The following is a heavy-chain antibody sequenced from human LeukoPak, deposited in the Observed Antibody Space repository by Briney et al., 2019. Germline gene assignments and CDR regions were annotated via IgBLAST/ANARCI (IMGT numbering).Heavy chain of an antibody. CDR3: AKSGGFFDT. CDR1: GFTFSSHY. Sequence: GGSLRLSCAASGFTFSSHYMSWVRQAPGKGLEWVANIEQDGSDKYYVDSVVGRFTISRDNAQNLLYLHMNSLRAEDTGVYYCAKSGGFFDTWGQGTLVTVSS. D-gene: IGHD1-26*01. J-gene: IGHJ4*02. V-gene: IGHV3-7*01. CDR2: IEQDGSDK.